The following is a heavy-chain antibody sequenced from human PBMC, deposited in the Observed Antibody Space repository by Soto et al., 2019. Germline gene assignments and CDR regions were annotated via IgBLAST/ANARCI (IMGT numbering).Heavy chain of an antibody. V-gene: IGHV3-72*01. CDR2: TRNKANSYTT. Sequence: PGGSLRLSCAASGFTFSDYSMDWVRQAPGKGLEWVGRTRNKANSYTTEYAASVKGRFTISRDDSKNSLYLQMNSLKTEDTAVYYCARVSGGSGSYYSFDYWGQGTLVTVSS. D-gene: IGHD3-10*01. CDR1: GFTFSDYS. J-gene: IGHJ4*02. CDR3: ARVSGGSGSYYSFDY.